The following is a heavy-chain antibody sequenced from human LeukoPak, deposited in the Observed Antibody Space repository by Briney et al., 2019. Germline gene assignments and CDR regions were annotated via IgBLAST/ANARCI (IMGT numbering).Heavy chain of an antibody. CDR1: GFTFSSYE. D-gene: IGHD1-26*01. V-gene: IGHV3-48*03. Sequence: GGSLRLSCAASGFTFSSYEMNWVRQAPGKGLEWVSYISSSGSTIYYADSVKGRFTISRDNAKNSLYLQMNSLRAEDTAVYYCARDEVRWYSGSYYFDYWGQGTLVTVSS. CDR3: ARDEVRWYSGSYYFDY. CDR2: ISSSGSTI. J-gene: IGHJ4*02.